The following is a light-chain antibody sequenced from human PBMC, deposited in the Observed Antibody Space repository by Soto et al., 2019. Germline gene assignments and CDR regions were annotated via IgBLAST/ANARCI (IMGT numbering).Light chain of an antibody. CDR1: SSDVGGYNY. J-gene: IGLJ1*01. CDR2: EVS. CDR3: SSYAVTNIFV. V-gene: IGLV2-8*01. Sequence: SVLTQPPSASGSPGQSVTISCTGTSSDVGGYNYVSWYQQHPGKPPKVIIYEVSKRPSGVPDRFSGSKSGSTASLTVSGLQAEDEADYYCSSYAVTNIFVFGTGTKVTVL.